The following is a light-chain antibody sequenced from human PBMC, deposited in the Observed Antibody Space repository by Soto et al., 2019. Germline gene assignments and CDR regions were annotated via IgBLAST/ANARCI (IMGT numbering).Light chain of an antibody. CDR2: GIS. J-gene: IGKJ2*01. V-gene: IGKV3D-11*02. CDR3: QHGSDWHPTYT. Sequence: EMVLTQSPATLSLSPGERVTISCRASQSVSNSLVWYQQKAGQAPKLLIYGISYRATGVPARFSGSGSGTDFTLSISSLEPEDFAIYYCQHGSDWHPTYTFGKGTKMEIK. CDR1: QSVSNS.